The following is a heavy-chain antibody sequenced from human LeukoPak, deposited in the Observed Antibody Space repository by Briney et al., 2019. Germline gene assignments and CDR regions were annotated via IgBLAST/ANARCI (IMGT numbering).Heavy chain of an antibody. CDR1: GFSFITYS. CDR2: ISSGSTTI. J-gene: IGHJ6*03. D-gene: IGHD4-23*01. V-gene: IGHV3-48*04. CDR3: ARDRGDYGGNDYYYYYMDV. Sequence: PGGSLRLSCAASGFSFITYSMNRVRQAPGKGLEWVSYISSGSTTIYYADSVKGRFTIPRDNAKNSLYLQMNSLRAEDTAVYYCARDRGDYGGNDYYYYYMDVWGKGTTVTVSS.